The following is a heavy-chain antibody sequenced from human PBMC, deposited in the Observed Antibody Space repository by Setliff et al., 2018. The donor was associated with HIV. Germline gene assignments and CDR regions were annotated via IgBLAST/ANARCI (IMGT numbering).Heavy chain of an antibody. Sequence: SVKVSCKASGGSFRNYAINWVRQAPGQGLEWMGGIIPLLGTPNYAYKFQGRVTITADKYSSTVYMELSSLRSEDSAVFYCARDRSGIAVAAPDAFDVWGQGTMVTVSS. CDR2: IIPLLGTP. CDR1: GGSFRNYA. J-gene: IGHJ3*01. CDR3: ARDRSGIAVAAPDAFDV. V-gene: IGHV1-69*06. D-gene: IGHD6-19*01.